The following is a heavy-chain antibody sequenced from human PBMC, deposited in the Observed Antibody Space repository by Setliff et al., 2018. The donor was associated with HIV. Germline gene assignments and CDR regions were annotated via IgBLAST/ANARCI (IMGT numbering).Heavy chain of an antibody. D-gene: IGHD6-13*01. CDR1: GGSISGHY. CDR3: ARLRIAAAGTVYPPGF. V-gene: IGHV4-59*08. CDR2: IYFPGSA. Sequence: SETLSLTCSVSGGSISGHYGGWIRQPPGKGLEWIGYIYFPGSAGYNPSLKSRVTISVDTSKNQFSLRLTSVTAADTAVYFCARLRIAAAGTVYPPGFWGQGTLVTVSS. J-gene: IGHJ4*02.